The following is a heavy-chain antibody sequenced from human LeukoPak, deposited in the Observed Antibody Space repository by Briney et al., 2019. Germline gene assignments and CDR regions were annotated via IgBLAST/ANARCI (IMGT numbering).Heavy chain of an antibody. V-gene: IGHV3-23*01. CDR2: IRGSGDGA. Sequence: GGSLRLSCAASGFAFSSYALTWVRQAPGKGLEWVSSIRGSGDGASYADSVKGRFTMPRDNSKNTLYLQMTNLRAEDTAIYYCGRDPNGDYVGAFEFWGQGTLVTVSS. CDR3: GRDPNGDYVGAFEF. CDR1: GFAFSSYA. J-gene: IGHJ3*01. D-gene: IGHD4-17*01.